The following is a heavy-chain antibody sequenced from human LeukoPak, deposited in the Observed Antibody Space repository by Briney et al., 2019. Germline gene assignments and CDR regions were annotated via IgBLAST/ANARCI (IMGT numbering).Heavy chain of an antibody. J-gene: IGHJ3*02. CDR1: GGSISSSSYY. V-gene: IGHV4-39*01. Sequence: SETLSLTCTVSGGSISSSSYYWGWIRQPPGKGLEWIGSIYYSGSTYYNPSLKSRVTISVDTSKNQFSLKLSSVTAADTAGYYCARLTSIAALVSARDAFDIWGQGTMVTVSS. D-gene: IGHD6-6*01. CDR2: IYYSGST. CDR3: ARLTSIAALVSARDAFDI.